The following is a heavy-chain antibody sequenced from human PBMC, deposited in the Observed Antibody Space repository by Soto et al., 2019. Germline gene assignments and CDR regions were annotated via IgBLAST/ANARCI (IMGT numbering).Heavy chain of an antibody. V-gene: IGHV2-5*01. CDR1: GVSLSTSGGG. J-gene: IGHJ4*02. D-gene: IGHD6-13*01. Sequence: GSGPTLVNPTQTLTLTCTLSGVSLSTSGGGVGWIRQPPGKALEWLALIYWHDDKRYSPSLNSRLTITKDTSKNQVVLTMPNMDPGDTATYFCEHRSTLAAPYGWYSFDYWGQGTQVTVSS. CDR3: EHRSTLAAPYGWYSFDY. CDR2: IYWHDDK.